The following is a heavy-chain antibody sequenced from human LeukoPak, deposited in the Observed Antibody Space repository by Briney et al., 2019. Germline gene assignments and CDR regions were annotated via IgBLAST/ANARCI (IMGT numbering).Heavy chain of an antibody. D-gene: IGHD2/OR15-2a*01. CDR3: AREVIAGQLNWFDP. V-gene: IGHV4-59*01. CDR2: IYYSGST. J-gene: IGHJ5*02. CDR1: GGSISSYY. Sequence: PSETLSLTCTVSGGSISSYYWSWIRQPPGKGLEWIGYIYYSGSTNYNPSLKSRVTISVDTSKNQFSLKLSSVTAADTAVYHCAREVIAGQLNWFDPWGQGTLVTVSS.